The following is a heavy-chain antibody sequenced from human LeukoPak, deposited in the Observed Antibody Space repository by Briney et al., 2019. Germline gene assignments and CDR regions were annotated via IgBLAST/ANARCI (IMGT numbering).Heavy chain of an antibody. CDR3: AADGTD. CDR2: IIPRLGTT. J-gene: IGHJ4*02. Sequence: ASVKVSCKASRGTFSSYAISWVRQAPGQGLEWMGRIIPRLGTTKYIEKFQGRITITTDESTTTAYMELTSLRSEDTAVYYCAADGTDWGQGTLVTVSS. V-gene: IGHV1-69*11. CDR1: RGTFSSYA.